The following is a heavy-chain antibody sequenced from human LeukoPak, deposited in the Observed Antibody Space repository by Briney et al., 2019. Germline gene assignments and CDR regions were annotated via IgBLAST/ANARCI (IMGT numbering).Heavy chain of an antibody. CDR1: GFTFSSYG. J-gene: IGHJ3*02. CDR3: AKTGYYDFWSGYPPDAFDI. CDR2: IRYDGSNK. V-gene: IGHV3-30*02. D-gene: IGHD3-3*01. Sequence: GGSLRLSCAASGFTFSSYGMHWVRQAPGKGLEWVAFIRYDGSNKYYADSVKGRFTISRDNSKNTLYLQMNSLRAEDTAVYYCAKTGYYDFWSGYPPDAFDIWGQGTMVTVSS.